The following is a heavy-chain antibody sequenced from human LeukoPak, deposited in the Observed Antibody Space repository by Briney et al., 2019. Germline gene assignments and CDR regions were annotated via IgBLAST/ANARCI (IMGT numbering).Heavy chain of an antibody. CDR1: GGSISSGSYY. J-gene: IGHJ4*02. V-gene: IGHV4-39*01. CDR3: ARHVRYFDWLLPNFDY. CDR2: IYYSGST. D-gene: IGHD3-9*01. Sequence: PSETLSLTCTVSGGSISSGSYYWGWIRQPPGKGLEWIGSIYYSGSTYYNPSLKSRVTISVDTSKNQFSLKLSSVTAADTAVYYCARHVRYFDWLLPNFDYWGQGTLVTVSS.